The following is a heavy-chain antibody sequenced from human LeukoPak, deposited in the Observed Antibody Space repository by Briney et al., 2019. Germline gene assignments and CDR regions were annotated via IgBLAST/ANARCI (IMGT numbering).Heavy chain of an antibody. J-gene: IGHJ5*02. CDR2: IYYSGST. D-gene: IGHD3-3*01. CDR3: ARHNYDFWSGYPNWFDP. CDR1: GGSISSSSYF. Sequence: SETLSLTCTVSGGSISSSSYFWGWIRQPPGKGLEWIGSIYYSGSTYYNPSLKSRVTISVDTSKNQFSLKLSSVTAADTAVYYCARHNYDFWSGYPNWFDPWGQGTLVTVSS. V-gene: IGHV4-39*01.